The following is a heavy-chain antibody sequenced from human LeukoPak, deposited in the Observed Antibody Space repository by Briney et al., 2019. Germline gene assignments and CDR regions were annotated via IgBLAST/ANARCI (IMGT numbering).Heavy chain of an antibody. D-gene: IGHD3-10*01. CDR3: ARLLRGDRGYFDY. V-gene: IGHV4-4*07. J-gene: IGHJ4*02. Sequence: PSETLSLTCSVSGGSISGYYWSWIRRPTGKGLEWIGRIFTTGSTNYNPSLKSRVAMSVDTSKNQFSLKLSSVTAADTAVYYCARLLRGDRGYFDYWGQGTLVTVSS. CDR1: GGSISGYY. CDR2: IFTTGST.